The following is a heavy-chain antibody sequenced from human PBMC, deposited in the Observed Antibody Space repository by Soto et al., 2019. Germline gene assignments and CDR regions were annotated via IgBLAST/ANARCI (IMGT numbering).Heavy chain of an antibody. CDR3: ATSYSSSWYKNGMDV. V-gene: IGHV3-23*01. CDR2: ISGSGGST. D-gene: IGHD6-13*01. CDR1: GFTFSSYA. J-gene: IGHJ6*02. Sequence: GGSLRLSCAASGFTFSSYAMSWVRQAPGKGLEWVSAISGSGGSTYYADSVKGRFTISRDNSKNTLYLQMNSLRAEDTAVYYCATSYSSSWYKNGMDVWGQGTTVTVSS.